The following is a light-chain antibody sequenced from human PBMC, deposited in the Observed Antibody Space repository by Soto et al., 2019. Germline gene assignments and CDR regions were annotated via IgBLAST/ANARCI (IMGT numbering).Light chain of an antibody. J-gene: IGKJ5*01. CDR3: AQYNILPIT. Sequence: SLSAGAVSLTQGERATLSCRASLSVSNNYLAWYQQKPGQAPRLLIYGASTRATGIPARFGGSGSGTEFTLTISSLQSEDVTLYYSAQYNILPITSGQRTLPAIK. V-gene: IGKV3-15*01. CDR2: GAS. CDR1: LSVSNN.